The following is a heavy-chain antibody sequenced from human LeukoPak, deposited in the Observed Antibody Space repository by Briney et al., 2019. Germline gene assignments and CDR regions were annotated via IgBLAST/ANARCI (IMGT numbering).Heavy chain of an antibody. CDR3: AKDKMDSSSSGEGILDY. CDR1: GFTFSSYA. D-gene: IGHD6-6*01. V-gene: IGHV3-23*01. CDR2: ISGSGGST. J-gene: IGHJ4*02. Sequence: GSLRLSCAASGFTFSSYAMSWVRQAPGKGLEWVSAISGSGGSTYYADSVKGRFTISRDNSKNTLYLQMNSLRAEDTAVYYCAKDKMDSSSSGEGILDYWGQGTLVTVSS.